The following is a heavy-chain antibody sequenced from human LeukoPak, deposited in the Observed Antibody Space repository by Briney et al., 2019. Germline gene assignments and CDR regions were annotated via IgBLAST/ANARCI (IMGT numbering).Heavy chain of an antibody. CDR1: GFNFASNW. Sequence: GGSLRLSCAASGFNFASNWMHWVRQTPGKGLEWVSTISGSDDGTYYADSVRGRFTISRDNSKNTLYLQMKALRDEDTATYYCAKRGPIYSSTPGNYFDYWGQGTLVTVSS. CDR3: AKRGPIYSSTPGNYFDY. D-gene: IGHD3-10*01. J-gene: IGHJ4*02. V-gene: IGHV3-23*01. CDR2: ISGSDDGT.